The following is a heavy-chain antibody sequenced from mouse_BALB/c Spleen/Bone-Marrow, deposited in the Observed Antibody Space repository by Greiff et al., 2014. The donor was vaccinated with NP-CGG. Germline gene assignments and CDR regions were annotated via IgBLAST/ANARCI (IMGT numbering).Heavy chain of an antibody. Sequence: QVQLQQSGAELVRPGSSVKISCKASGCAFSSYWMNWVKQRPGQGLEWIGQIYPGDGDTNYNGKFKGKATLTADKSSSTAYMQLSGLTSEDSAVYFCARGRGWYFDYWGQGTPLTVSS. CDR1: GCAFSSYW. CDR3: ARGRGWYFDY. V-gene: IGHV1-80*01. D-gene: IGHD2-3*01. CDR2: IYPGDGDT. J-gene: IGHJ2*01.